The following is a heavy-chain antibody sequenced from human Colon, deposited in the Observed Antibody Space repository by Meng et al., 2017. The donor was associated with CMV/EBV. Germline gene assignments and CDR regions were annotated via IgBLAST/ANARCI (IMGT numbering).Heavy chain of an antibody. CDR3: ARENSGYDNRREFYY. V-gene: IGHV1-8*01. Sequence: VQLVKSGAEVKKPGDPVKGSCKASGYTFTSYDINWVRQATGPGLEWMEWMNPNSGNTGYAQKFQGRVTMTRNTSISTAYMELSGLRSEDTAVYYCARENSGYDNRREFYYWGQGTLVTVSS. J-gene: IGHJ4*02. CDR2: MNPNSGNT. CDR1: GYTFTSYD. D-gene: IGHD5-12*01.